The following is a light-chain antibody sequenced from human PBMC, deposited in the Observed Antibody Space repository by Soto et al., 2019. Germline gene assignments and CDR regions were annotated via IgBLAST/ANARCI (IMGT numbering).Light chain of an antibody. J-gene: IGKJ2*01. CDR1: QSVSAGY. V-gene: IGKV3-20*01. CDR3: QQYGTSYT. CDR2: GAS. Sequence: EIVLTQSPGTLSLSPGERAILSCRASQSVSAGYLAWYQQKPGQAPRLLIYGASSRVTGIPDRFSGSGSETDFTLTISRLEPEDFAVYYCQQYGTSYTFGQGTKLEIK.